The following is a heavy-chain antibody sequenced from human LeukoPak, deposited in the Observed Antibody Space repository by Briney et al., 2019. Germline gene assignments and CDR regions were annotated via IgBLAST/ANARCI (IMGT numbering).Heavy chain of an antibody. CDR2: KTYSGIT. CDR1: GGSISTYY. V-gene: IGHV4-59*08. CDR3: ARSGDSHVYYFDY. D-gene: IGHD1-26*01. Sequence: PSETLSLTCSVWGGSISTYYWKWIRQPPGKALEGIGYKTYSGITNYNPSLKSRITISIDTSKNQFSLKLSSVTAADTAVYYCARSGDSHVYYFDYWGQGTPVTVSS. J-gene: IGHJ4*02.